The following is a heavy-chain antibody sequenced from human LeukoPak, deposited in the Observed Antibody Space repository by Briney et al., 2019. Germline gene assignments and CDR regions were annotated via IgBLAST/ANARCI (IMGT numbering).Heavy chain of an antibody. CDR3: ARDLRTGYTYGYPLDY. V-gene: IGHV3-73*01. CDR1: GFTFSGSA. CDR2: IRSKANSYAT. Sequence: PGGSLRLSCAASGFTFSGSAMHWVRQASGKGLEWVGRIRSKANSYATAYAASVKGRFTISRDDSKNTAYLQMNSLRAEDTAFYYCARDLRTGYTYGYPLDYWGQGTLLTVSS. J-gene: IGHJ4*02. D-gene: IGHD5-18*01.